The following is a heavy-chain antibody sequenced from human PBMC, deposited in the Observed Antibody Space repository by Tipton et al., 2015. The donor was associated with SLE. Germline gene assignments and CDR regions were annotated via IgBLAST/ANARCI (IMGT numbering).Heavy chain of an antibody. CDR3: ARVRDYDFWSGYYGGGYFDY. CDR2: IYHSGST. CDR1: GGSISSSGYY. Sequence: TLSLTCAVSGGSISSSGYYWGWIRQPPGKGLEWIGSIYHSGSTYYNPSLKGRVTISVDTSKNQFSLKLSSVTAADTAVYYCARVRDYDFWSGYYGGGYFDYWGQGTLVTVSS. D-gene: IGHD3-3*01. V-gene: IGHV4-39*07. J-gene: IGHJ4*02.